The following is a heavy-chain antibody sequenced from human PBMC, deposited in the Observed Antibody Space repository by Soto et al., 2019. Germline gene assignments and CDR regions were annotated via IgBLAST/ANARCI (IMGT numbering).Heavy chain of an antibody. J-gene: IGHJ6*02. CDR1: GYTLTELS. CDR2: FDPEDGET. D-gene: IGHD3-3*01. CDR3: ATLTISYGMDV. V-gene: IGHV1-24*01. Sequence: ASVKVSCKVSGYTLTELSMHWVRQAPGKGLEWMGGFDPEDGETIYAQKFQGRVTMTEDTSTDTAYKEMSSLRYEDTAVYYCATLTISYGMDVWGQGTTVTVSS.